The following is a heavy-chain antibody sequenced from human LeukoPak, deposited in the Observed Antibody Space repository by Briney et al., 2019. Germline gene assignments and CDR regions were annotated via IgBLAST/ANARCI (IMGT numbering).Heavy chain of an antibody. CDR1: GYTFTGYY. J-gene: IGHJ4*02. CDR3: ARPGGGYSYGLVNY. V-gene: IGHV1-2*02. D-gene: IGHD5-18*01. Sequence: GASVKVSCKASGYTFTGYYMHWVRQAPGQGLEWMGWINPNSGGTNYAQKFPGRVTMTRDTSISTVYMELSRLRSDDTAAYYCARPGGGYSYGLVNYWGQGTLVTVSS. CDR2: INPNSGGT.